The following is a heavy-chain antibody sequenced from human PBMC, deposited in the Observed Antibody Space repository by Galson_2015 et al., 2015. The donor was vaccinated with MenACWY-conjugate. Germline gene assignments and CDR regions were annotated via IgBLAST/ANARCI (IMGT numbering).Heavy chain of an antibody. CDR3: ASVGERYCHGGTCYGLDV. D-gene: IGHD4-23*01. J-gene: IGHJ6*02. CDR2: FDTENAET. V-gene: IGHV1-24*01. CDR1: GYTLSKFS. Sequence: SVKVSCKVSGYTLSKFSMHWVRQAPGKGLEWMGGFDTENAETVYAEKFLGRVTVTEDTSTDTVYMDLSSLRSDDTAIYYCASVGERYCHGGTCYGLDVRGQGAPV.